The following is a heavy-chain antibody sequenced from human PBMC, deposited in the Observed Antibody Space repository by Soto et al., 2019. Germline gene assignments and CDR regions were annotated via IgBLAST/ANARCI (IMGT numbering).Heavy chain of an antibody. CDR3: ARGYRELFFYAMDV. CDR1: GDTFSKSA. J-gene: IGHJ6*02. D-gene: IGHD3-10*01. Sequence: QVELVQSGVEVKNPGSSVKVYCKASGDTFSKSAINWVRQAPGQGLEWMGGIIPFYDKPNYAENFMGRVTISEDKFTTTAYLEVSSLRSEDTAVYFCARGYRELFFYAMDVWGRGTPVIVSS. CDR2: IIPFYDKP. V-gene: IGHV1-69*06.